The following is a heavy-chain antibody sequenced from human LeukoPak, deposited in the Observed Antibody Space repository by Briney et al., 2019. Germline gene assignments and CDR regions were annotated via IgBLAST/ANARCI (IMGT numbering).Heavy chain of an antibody. CDR3: SRDPLATGDYYFDY. V-gene: IGHV3-21*01. J-gene: IGHJ4*02. Sequence: TGGSLRLSCAASGFTFKAFAMSWVRQTPAKGLEWVSSISSRSSTIHYADSVKGRFTISRDDANKSLHLQMNGLRVEDTGVYFCSRDPLATGDYYFDYWGLGTLATVSS. CDR1: GFTFKAFA. CDR2: ISSRSSTI.